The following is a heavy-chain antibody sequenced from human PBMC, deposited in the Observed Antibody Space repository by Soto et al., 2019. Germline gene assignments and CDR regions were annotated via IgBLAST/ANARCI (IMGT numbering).Heavy chain of an antibody. V-gene: IGHV1-8*01. CDR3: ARGITIFGVVSRG. J-gene: IGHJ4*02. CDR2: LNPNSGNT. D-gene: IGHD3-3*01. Sequence: QVQLVQSGAEVKKPGASVKVSCKASGYTFTSYDINWVRQATVQGLEWMGWLNPNSGNTGYAQKFQGRVTMTRNTSISTAYRELSSLRSEDTAVDYCARGITIFGVVSRGRGQGTLVTVSS. CDR1: GYTFTSYD.